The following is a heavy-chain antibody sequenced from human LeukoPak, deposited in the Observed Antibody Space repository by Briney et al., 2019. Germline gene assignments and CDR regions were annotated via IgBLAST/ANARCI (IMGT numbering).Heavy chain of an antibody. CDR3: AREVVLLRFGELLKHDAFDI. Sequence: GGSLRLSCAASGFTFSSYWMSWVRQAPGKGLEWVANIKQDGSEKYYVDSVKGRFTISRDNAKNSLYLQMNSLRAEDTAVYYCAREVVLLRFGELLKHDAFDIWGQGTMVTVSS. V-gene: IGHV3-7*01. CDR1: GFTFSSYW. J-gene: IGHJ3*02. D-gene: IGHD3-10*01. CDR2: IKQDGSEK.